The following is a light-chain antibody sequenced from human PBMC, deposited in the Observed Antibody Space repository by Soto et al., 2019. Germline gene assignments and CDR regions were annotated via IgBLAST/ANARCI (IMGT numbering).Light chain of an antibody. CDR3: QQYGSSPPSWT. V-gene: IGKV3-20*01. J-gene: IGKJ1*01. Sequence: EIVLTQSPGTLSLSPGERATLSCRASQSVSSSYLAWYQQKPGQAPRLLIYGASIRATGIPDRFSGSGSGTDFTLTISRLEPEDFEVDYCQQYGSSPPSWTFGQGTKVEIK. CDR2: GAS. CDR1: QSVSSSY.